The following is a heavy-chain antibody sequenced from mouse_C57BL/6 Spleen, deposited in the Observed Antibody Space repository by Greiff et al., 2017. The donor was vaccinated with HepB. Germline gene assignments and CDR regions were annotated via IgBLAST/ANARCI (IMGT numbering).Heavy chain of an antibody. CDR2: INPSSGYT. Sequence: VQLQQSGAELARPGASVKMSCKASGYTFTSYTMHWVKQRPGQGLEWIGYINPSSGYTKYNQKFKDKATLTADKSASTAYMQLSSLTSEDSAVYYCARWGSYDAMDYWGQGTSVTVSS. J-gene: IGHJ4*01. V-gene: IGHV1-4*01. CDR3: ARWGSYDAMDY. CDR1: GYTFTSYT. D-gene: IGHD1-1*02.